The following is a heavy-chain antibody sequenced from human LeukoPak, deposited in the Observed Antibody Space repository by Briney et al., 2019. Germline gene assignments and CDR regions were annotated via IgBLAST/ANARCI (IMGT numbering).Heavy chain of an antibody. V-gene: IGHV6-1*01. CDR3: ARAVAGGGYSYGFDY. J-gene: IGHJ4*02. CDR2: TYYRSKWYN. Sequence: SQTLSLTCALSGDSVSSNSGAWNWIRQSPSRGLEWLGRTYYRSKWYNDYAVSVKSRIIINPDTAKNQFSLQLNSVTPEDTAVYYCARAVAGGGYSYGFDYWGQGTLVTVSS. CDR1: GDSVSSNSGA. D-gene: IGHD2-21*02.